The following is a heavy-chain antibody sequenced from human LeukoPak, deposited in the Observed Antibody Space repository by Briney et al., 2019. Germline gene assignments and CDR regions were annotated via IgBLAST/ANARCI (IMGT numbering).Heavy chain of an antibody. V-gene: IGHV3-23*01. CDR3: AKGVTMIVVVIPGPDY. D-gene: IGHD3-22*01. CDR1: GFTFSSYA. J-gene: IGHJ4*02. CDR2: ISGSGGST. Sequence: GGSLRLSCAASGFTFSSYAMSWVRQAPGKGLEWVSAISGSGGSTYYADSVKGRFTISRDNSRDTLYPQMNSLRAEDTAVYYCAKGVTMIVVVIPGPDYWGQGTLVTVSS.